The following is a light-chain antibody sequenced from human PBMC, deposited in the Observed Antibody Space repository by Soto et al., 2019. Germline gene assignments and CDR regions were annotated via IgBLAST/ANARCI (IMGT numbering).Light chain of an antibody. CDR1: QCVLYSSNNKNC. Sequence: DIVMTQSPDSLAVSLGERATINCKSSQCVLYSSNNKNCLAWYQQKPGQPPKLLIYWASTRESGVPDRFSGSGSGTDFTLTISSLQAEDVAVYYCQQYYSTPWTFGQGTKVEIK. CDR3: QQYYSTPWT. CDR2: WAS. V-gene: IGKV4-1*01. J-gene: IGKJ1*01.